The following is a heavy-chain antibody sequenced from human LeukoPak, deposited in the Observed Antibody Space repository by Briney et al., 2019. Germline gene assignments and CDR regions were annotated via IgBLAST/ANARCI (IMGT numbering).Heavy chain of an antibody. CDR1: GGTFSSYA. D-gene: IGHD1-26*01. CDR3: ARVAVGATTPFDY. J-gene: IGHJ4*02. V-gene: IGHV1-69*13. Sequence: SVKVSCKASGGTFSSYAISWVRQAPGQGLEWMGGIIPIFGTANYAQKFQGRVTITADESTSTAYMELSSLRSEDTAVYYCARVAVGATTPFDYWGQGTLVTVSS. CDR2: IIPIFGTA.